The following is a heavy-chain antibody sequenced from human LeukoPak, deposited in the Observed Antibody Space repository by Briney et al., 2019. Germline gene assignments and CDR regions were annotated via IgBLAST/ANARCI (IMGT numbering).Heavy chain of an antibody. J-gene: IGHJ4*02. Sequence: GGTLRLSCAASGFTFGSYGMNWVRQAPGKGLECVSAITASGGTTYYADSVKGRFTISRDNSRNTLYLQLNNLRAEDTALYYCAKAFGTNGYFQLPIDFWGQGTQVTVSS. CDR2: ITASGGTT. D-gene: IGHD2-8*01. CDR3: AKAFGTNGYFQLPIDF. V-gene: IGHV3-23*01. CDR1: GFTFGSYG.